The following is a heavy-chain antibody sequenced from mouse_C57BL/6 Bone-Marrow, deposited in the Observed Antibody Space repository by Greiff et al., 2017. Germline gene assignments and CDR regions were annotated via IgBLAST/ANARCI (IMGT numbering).Heavy chain of an antibody. V-gene: IGHV14-4*01. J-gene: IGHJ2*01. CDR2: IDPENGDT. CDR1: GFNIKDDY. D-gene: IGHD2-4*01. Sequence: LVESGAELVRPGASVKLSCTASGFNIKDDYMHWVKQRPEQGLEWIGWIDPENGDTEYASKFQGKATITADTSSNTAYLQLSSLTSEDTAVYYCTTPIYYDYDLDYWGQGTTLTVSS. CDR3: TTPIYYDYDLDY.